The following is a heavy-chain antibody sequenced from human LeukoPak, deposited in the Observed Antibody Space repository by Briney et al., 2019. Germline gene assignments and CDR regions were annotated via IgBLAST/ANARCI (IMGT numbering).Heavy chain of an antibody. D-gene: IGHD1-1*01. Sequence: GRSLRLSCAASGFTFSDYYMSWIRQAPGKGLEWVSYISSSGSTIYYADSVKGRFTISRDNAKNSLYLQMNSLRAEDTAVYYCARAGGENWNVGRGFSFDYWGQGTLVTVSS. V-gene: IGHV3-11*04. CDR1: GFTFSDYY. CDR3: ARAGGENWNVGRGFSFDY. J-gene: IGHJ4*02. CDR2: ISSSGSTI.